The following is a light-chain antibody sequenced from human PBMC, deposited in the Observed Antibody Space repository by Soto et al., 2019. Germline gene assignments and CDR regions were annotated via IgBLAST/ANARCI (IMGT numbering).Light chain of an antibody. J-gene: IGKJ1*01. CDR3: QQYHSYWT. V-gene: IGKV1-5*03. CDR1: QSISSW. CDR2: KAS. Sequence: DIQMTQSPSTLSASVGDRVTITCRASQSISSWLAWYQQKPGKAPKLLIYKASSLESGVPSRFSGSGSGTEFTLTIGSLQTDDFSTYYCQQYHSYWTFGQGTKVDIK.